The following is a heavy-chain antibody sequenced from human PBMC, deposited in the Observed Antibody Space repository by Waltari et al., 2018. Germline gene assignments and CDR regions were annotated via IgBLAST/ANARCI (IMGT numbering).Heavy chain of an antibody. CDR3: AKSGLQSSGFGYFFDY. D-gene: IGHD3-3*01. J-gene: IGHJ4*02. CDR1: GFTFASYA. CDR2: ISGSGGST. Sequence: ELQLVESGGGLVQSGGSLRLSWAASGFTFASYATNRFRQAPGKGLEWVSGISGSGGSTYYADSVKGRFTISRDNSESTLYLQMNSLRAEDTAVYYCAKSGLQSSGFGYFFDYWGQGTLVTVSA. V-gene: IGHV3-23*04.